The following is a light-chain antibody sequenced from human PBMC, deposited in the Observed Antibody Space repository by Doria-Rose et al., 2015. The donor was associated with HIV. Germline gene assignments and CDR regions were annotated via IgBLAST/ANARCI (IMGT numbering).Light chain of an antibody. CDR1: QGVSSY. Sequence: TQSSSSLSASTGDRVTITCRASQGVSSYLAWYQQKPGKAPKLLMYDVSTLQSGVPSRFSGSGSGTDFTLTISCLQSEDFATYYCQQHYNYPITFGQGTRLEI. J-gene: IGKJ5*01. V-gene: IGKV1-8*01. CDR2: DVS. CDR3: QQHYNYPIT.